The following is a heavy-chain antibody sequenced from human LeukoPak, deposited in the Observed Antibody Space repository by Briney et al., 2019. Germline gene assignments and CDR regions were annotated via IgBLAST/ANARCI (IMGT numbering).Heavy chain of an antibody. J-gene: IGHJ6*02. CDR2: IIPILGIA. D-gene: IGHD3-3*01. V-gene: IGHV1-69*04. Sequence: SVKVSCKASGGTFSSYAISWVRQAPGQGLEWMGRIIPILGIANYAQKFQGRVTITADKSTSTAYMELSSLRSEDTAVYYCARVPGHDFWSGYSSPHYGMDVWGQGTTVTVSS. CDR3: ARVPGHDFWSGYSSPHYGMDV. CDR1: GGTFSSYA.